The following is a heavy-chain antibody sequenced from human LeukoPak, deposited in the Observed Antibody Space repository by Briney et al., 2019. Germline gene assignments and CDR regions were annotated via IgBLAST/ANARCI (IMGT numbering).Heavy chain of an antibody. CDR3: ARVNGNFDYYYYSMDV. CDR2: INPNSGGT. CDR1: GYTFTGYY. J-gene: IGHJ6*02. D-gene: IGHD3-9*01. V-gene: IGHV1-2*02. Sequence: ASVKVSCKASGYTFTGYYMHWVRQAPGQGLEWMGWINPNSGGTNYAQKFQGRVTMTRDTSISTAYMELSSLRSDDTAVYYCARVNGNFDYYYYSMDVWGQGTTVTVSS.